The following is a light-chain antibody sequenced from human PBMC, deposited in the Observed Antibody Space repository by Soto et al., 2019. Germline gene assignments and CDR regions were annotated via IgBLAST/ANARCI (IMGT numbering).Light chain of an antibody. CDR1: QDISNY. Sequence: DIQMTQSPSSLSASVGDRVTMTVEASQDISNYLNWYQQKPGKAPKLLIYDASNLETGVPSRFSGSGSGTDFTFTISSLQPEDIATYYCQQYDNLPITFGQGTRLEIK. J-gene: IGKJ5*01. CDR3: QQYDNLPIT. V-gene: IGKV1-33*01. CDR2: DAS.